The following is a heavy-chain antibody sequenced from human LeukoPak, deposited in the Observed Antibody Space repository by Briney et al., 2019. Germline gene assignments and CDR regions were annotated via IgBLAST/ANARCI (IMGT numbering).Heavy chain of an antibody. J-gene: IGHJ4*02. Sequence: SVKLSCNPAGLTFTSSATQWERHVHGHRSEWIGWIVVGSGNTNYAQKFQERVTITRDMSTSTAYMELSSLRSEDTAVYYCAALSSRVGQYYFDYWGQGTLVTVSS. CDR3: AALSSRVGQYYFDY. D-gene: IGHD2-15*01. V-gene: IGHV1-58*02. CDR2: IVVGSGNT. CDR1: GLTFTSSA.